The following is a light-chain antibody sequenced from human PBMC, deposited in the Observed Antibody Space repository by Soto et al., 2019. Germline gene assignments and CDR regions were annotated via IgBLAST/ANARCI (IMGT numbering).Light chain of an antibody. CDR2: AAS. Sequence: IQLTQSPSSLSASVGDRFTITCRASQGISSYLAWYQQKPGKAPKLLIYAASTLQSGVPSRFSGSGSGTEFTLTISSLQSEDFAVYYCQQYNNWPPITFGQGTRLEIK. CDR3: QQYNNWPPIT. J-gene: IGKJ5*01. V-gene: IGKV1-9*01. CDR1: QGISSY.